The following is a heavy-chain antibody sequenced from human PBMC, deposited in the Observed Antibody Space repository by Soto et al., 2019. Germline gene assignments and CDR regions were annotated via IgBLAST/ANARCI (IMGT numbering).Heavy chain of an antibody. D-gene: IGHD2-15*01. V-gene: IGHV3-74*01. J-gene: IGHJ4*02. CDR2: INTDGSST. Sequence: EVQLVESGGGLVQPGGSLRLSCAASGFTFSSYWMHWVRQAPGKGLVWVSLINTDGSSTTYADSVKGRFIISRDNAKITMDLQRNSLRAEDTAVYYCTRPRYGGSGTPFHHWGQGTLFTVAS. CDR1: GFTFSSYW. CDR3: TRPRYGGSGTPFHH.